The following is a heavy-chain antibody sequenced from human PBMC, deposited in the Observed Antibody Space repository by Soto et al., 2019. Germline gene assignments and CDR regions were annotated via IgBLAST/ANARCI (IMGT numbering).Heavy chain of an antibody. CDR1: GFRFTNSS. D-gene: IGHD3-10*01. J-gene: IGHJ1*01. V-gene: IGHV3-7*01. CDR2: ISEDGSQK. Sequence: EVQLVESGGGLVQPGGSLRLSCAASGFRFTNSSMSWVRQAPGKGLEWVAHISEDGSQKYYVDSVKGRFTISRDNAKSSLYMQMHSMRGEDTDVYYCATWADAVDGDQFQHWGQGTLVSVSS. CDR3: ATWADAVDGDQFQH.